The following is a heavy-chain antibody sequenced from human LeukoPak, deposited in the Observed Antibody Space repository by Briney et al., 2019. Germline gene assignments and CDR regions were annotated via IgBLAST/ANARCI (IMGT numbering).Heavy chain of an antibody. V-gene: IGHV3-23*01. CDR2: ISGSGGST. CDR3: AREGDASGYSYSRY. Sequence: PGGSLRLSCAASGFTFSSYAMSWVRQAPGKGLEWVSAISGSGGSTYYADSVKGRFTISRDNSKNTLYLQMNSLRAEDTAVYYCAREGDASGYSYSRYWGQGTLVTVSS. D-gene: IGHD3-22*01. J-gene: IGHJ4*02. CDR1: GFTFSSYA.